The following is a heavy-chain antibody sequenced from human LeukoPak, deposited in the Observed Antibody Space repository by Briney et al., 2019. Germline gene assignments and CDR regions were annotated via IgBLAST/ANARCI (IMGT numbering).Heavy chain of an antibody. J-gene: IGHJ4*02. Sequence: SETLSLTCSVSGDSITTSSYYWAWIRQPPGKGLEWIGYIYYSGSTNYNPSLKSRVTISVDTSKNQFSLKLSSVTAADTAVYYCARSFTVVTNYFDYRGQGTLVTVSS. CDR2: IYYSGST. V-gene: IGHV4-61*05. D-gene: IGHD4-23*01. CDR1: GDSITTSSYY. CDR3: ARSFTVVTNYFDY.